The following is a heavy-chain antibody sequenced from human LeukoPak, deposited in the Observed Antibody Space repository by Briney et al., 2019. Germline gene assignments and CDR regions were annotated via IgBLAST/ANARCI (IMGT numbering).Heavy chain of an antibody. D-gene: IGHD1-26*01. J-gene: IGHJ4*02. CDR3: ATLGATSFDY. CDR2: IVPNSGGT. CDR1: GYTFTDYY. Sequence: GASVKVPCKTSGYTFTDYYIHWVRQAPGQGLEWMGWIVPNSGGTKYAQKFQGRVTMTRDTSISTAYMELSRLRYDDTAVYYCATLGATSFDYWGQGALVTVSS. V-gene: IGHV1-2*02.